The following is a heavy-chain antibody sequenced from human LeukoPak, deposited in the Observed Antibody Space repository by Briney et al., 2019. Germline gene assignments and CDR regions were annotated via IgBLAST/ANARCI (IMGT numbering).Heavy chain of an antibody. J-gene: IGHJ4*02. V-gene: IGHV3-7*01. CDR1: GFTFSSYR. Sequence: PGGSLRLSCAASGFTFSSYRMSWVRQAPGKGLEWVANIKQDGSEKYYVDSVKGRFTISRDNAKNSLYLQMNSLRAEDTAVYYCARSRGAAAMVYGPFDYWGQGTLVTVSS. CDR2: IKQDGSEK. CDR3: ARSRGAAAMVYGPFDY. D-gene: IGHD5-18*01.